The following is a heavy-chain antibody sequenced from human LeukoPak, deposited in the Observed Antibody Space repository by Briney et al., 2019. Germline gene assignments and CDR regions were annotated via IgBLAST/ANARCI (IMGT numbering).Heavy chain of an antibody. J-gene: IGHJ4*02. V-gene: IGHV3-30*03. CDR2: LSYDGSNK. CDR1: GFTFSSYS. D-gene: IGHD3-10*01. CDR3: ARAASWNFWRGSGSYSPLDY. Sequence: PGGSLRLSCAASGFTFSSYSMHWVRQAPGKGLEWVALLSYDGSNKYYADSVKGRFTISRDSSKNTLYLQMNSLRAEDTAVYYCARAASWNFWRGSGSYSPLDYWGQGTLVTVSS.